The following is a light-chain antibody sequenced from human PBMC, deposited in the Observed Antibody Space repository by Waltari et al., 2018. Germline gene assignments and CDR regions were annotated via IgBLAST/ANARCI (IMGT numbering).Light chain of an antibody. CDR2: HAS. V-gene: IGKV3-15*01. J-gene: IGKJ5*01. CDR3: QQYNNWPPA. Sequence: EIVLTQHPATLSVSPGERATISCRASETISSNLAWYQQKPGQAPRLLIFHASNRATGVPPRFSGSGSGTGFTLTISSLQSEDFAVYYCQQYNNWPPAFGQGTRLEIK. CDR1: ETISSN.